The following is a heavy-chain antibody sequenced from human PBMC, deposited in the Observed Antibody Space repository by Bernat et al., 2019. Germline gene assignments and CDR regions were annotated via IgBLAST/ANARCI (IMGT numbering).Heavy chain of an antibody. Sequence: QVQLVESGGGVVQPGRSLRLSCAASGFTFSSYAMHWVRQAPGKGLEWVAVISYDGSNKYYADSVKGRFTISRDNSKNTLYLQMNSLRAEDTAVYYCARGPRGVGTVTTSFVYVWGKGTTVTVSS. V-gene: IGHV3-30*01. D-gene: IGHD4-17*01. J-gene: IGHJ6*03. CDR3: ARGPRGVGTVTTSFVYV. CDR2: ISYDGSNK. CDR1: GFTFSSYA.